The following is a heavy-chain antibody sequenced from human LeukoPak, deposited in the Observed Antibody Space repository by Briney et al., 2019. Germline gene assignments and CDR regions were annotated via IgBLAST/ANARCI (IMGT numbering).Heavy chain of an antibody. V-gene: IGHV5-51*01. D-gene: IGHD2-2*01. CDR2: IYPGDSDT. CDR3: ARLGCSSTSCYYPARYYYCYMDV. CDR1: GYSFTSYW. J-gene: IGHJ6*03. Sequence: GESLKISCKGSGYSFTSYWIDWVRQMPGKGLEWMGIIYPGDSDTRYSPSFQGQVTISADKSISTAYLQWSSLKASDTAMYYCARLGCSSTSCYYPARYYYCYMDVWGKGTTVTVSS.